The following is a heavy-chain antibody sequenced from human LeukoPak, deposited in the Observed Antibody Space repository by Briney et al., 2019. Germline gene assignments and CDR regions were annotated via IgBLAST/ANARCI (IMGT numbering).Heavy chain of an antibody. V-gene: IGHV4-59*02. CDR3: ARGRYYCGGDCYSDYFDY. CDR2: IYNSGST. Sequence: PSETLSLTCTVSGGSVSSDYWSWIRQPPGKGLEWIGYIYNSGSTNYNPSLKSRVTISVDTSKNQFSLKLSSVTAADTAVYYCARGRYYCGGDCYSDYFDYWGQGTLVTVSS. D-gene: IGHD2-21*01. CDR1: GGSVSSDY. J-gene: IGHJ4*02.